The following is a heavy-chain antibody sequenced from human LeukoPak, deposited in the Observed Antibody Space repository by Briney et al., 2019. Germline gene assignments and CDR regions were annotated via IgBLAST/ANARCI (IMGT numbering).Heavy chain of an antibody. CDR3: ATIGGGSGSRYYYYYMDV. V-gene: IGHV1-69*05. J-gene: IGHJ6*03. CDR1: GGIFSSYA. D-gene: IGHD3-10*01. Sequence: SVKVSCKASGGIFSSYAISWVRQAPGQGLEWMGGIIPIFGTANYAQKFQGRVTITTDESTSTAYMELSSLRSEDTAVYYCATIGGGSGSRYYYYYMDVWGKGTTVTVSS. CDR2: IIPIFGTA.